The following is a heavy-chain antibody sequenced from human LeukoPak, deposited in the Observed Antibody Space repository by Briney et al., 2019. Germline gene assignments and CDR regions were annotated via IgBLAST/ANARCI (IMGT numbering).Heavy chain of an antibody. CDR1: GFTFSDYY. D-gene: IGHD1-1*01. J-gene: IGHJ4*02. V-gene: IGHV3-11*04. CDR2: ISSSGGTI. Sequence: GGSLRLSCAASGFTFSDYYMSWIRQAPGKGLEWVSYISSSGGTIYYADSVKGRFSISRDNAKNTLYLQMNSLRDDDTGVDYCVRLLDSDYWGQGTLVIVSS. CDR3: VRLLDSDY.